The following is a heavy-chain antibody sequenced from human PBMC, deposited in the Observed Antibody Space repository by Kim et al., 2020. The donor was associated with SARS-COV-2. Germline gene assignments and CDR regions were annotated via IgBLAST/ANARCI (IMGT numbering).Heavy chain of an antibody. D-gene: IGHD2-2*01. CDR3: AKDRSTTFANYYMDV. Sequence: GGSLRLSCAASGFTFSSYGMHWVRQAPGKGLEWVAVISYDGSNKYYADSVKGRFTISRDNSKNTLYLQMNSLRAEDTAVYYCAKDRSTTFANYYMDVWGKGTTVTVSS. CDR2: ISYDGSNK. J-gene: IGHJ6*03. CDR1: GFTFSSYG. V-gene: IGHV3-30*18.